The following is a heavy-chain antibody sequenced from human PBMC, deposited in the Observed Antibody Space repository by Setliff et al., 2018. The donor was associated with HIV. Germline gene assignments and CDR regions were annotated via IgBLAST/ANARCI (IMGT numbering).Heavy chain of an antibody. Sequence: GGSLRLSCAAFGYGYSTFDMDWVRQTPGKGLEWVADVSPDGYEKRYADFAKGRFTVSRDNSKNTLYLQMNSLRPEDTAVYYCARVRLYNNALDYWGQGTLVTVSS. D-gene: IGHD3-10*01. J-gene: IGHJ4*02. CDR1: GYGYSTFD. V-gene: IGHV3-30*03. CDR3: ARVRLYNNALDY. CDR2: VSPDGYEK.